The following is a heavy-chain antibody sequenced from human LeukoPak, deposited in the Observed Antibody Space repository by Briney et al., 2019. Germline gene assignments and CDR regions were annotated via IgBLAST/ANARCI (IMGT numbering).Heavy chain of an antibody. J-gene: IGHJ4*02. CDR3: ARMYSSGWYLDY. CDR1: GFTFSHYN. D-gene: IGHD6-19*01. V-gene: IGHV3-48*02. CDR2: ISSSGRTI. Sequence: PVGSLRLSCAASGFTFSHYNMNWVRQAPGKGLEWVSYISSSGRTIHYADSVKGRFTISRDNAKNSLYLQMNSLRDEDTAVYYCARMYSSGWYLDYLGQGTLVTVSS.